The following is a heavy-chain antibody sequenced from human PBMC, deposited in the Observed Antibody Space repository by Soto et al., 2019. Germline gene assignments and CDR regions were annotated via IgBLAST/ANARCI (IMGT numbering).Heavy chain of an antibody. Sequence: GGSLRLSCAASGFTFSSYSMNWVRQAPGKGLEWVSSISSSSSYIYYADSVKGRFTISRDNAKNSLYLQMNSLRAEDTAVYYCARVIAAAGRGGVYYYYMDVWGKGTTVTVSS. CDR1: GFTFSSYS. J-gene: IGHJ6*03. V-gene: IGHV3-21*01. D-gene: IGHD6-13*01. CDR3: ARVIAAAGRGGVYYYYMDV. CDR2: ISSSSSYI.